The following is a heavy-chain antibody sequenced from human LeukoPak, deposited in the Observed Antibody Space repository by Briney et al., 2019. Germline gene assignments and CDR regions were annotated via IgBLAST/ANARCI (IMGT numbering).Heavy chain of an antibody. CDR3: AKPLSQLVRDGGYFDY. CDR2: INPNSGGT. D-gene: IGHD6-6*01. V-gene: IGHV1-2*02. CDR1: GYTFTGYY. Sequence: ASVKVSCKASGYTFTGYYMHWVRQAPGQGLEWMGWINPNSGGTNYAQKFQGRVTMTRDTSISTAYMELSRLRSDDTAVYYCAKPLSQLVRDGGYFDYWGQGTLVTVSS. J-gene: IGHJ4*02.